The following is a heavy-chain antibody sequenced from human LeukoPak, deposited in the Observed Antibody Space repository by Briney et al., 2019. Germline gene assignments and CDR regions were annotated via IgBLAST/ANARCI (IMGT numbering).Heavy chain of an antibody. CDR3: TRDFVF. Sequence: PGGSLRLSCAASGFAFSTYWMDWVRQALGKGLEWVGNINQDGSVKHYVDSVRGRFTISRDNARNSVYLQMNALRVEDTAVYYCTRDFVFWGQGTLVTVSS. CDR2: INQDGSVK. J-gene: IGHJ4*02. V-gene: IGHV3-7*01. CDR1: GFAFSTYW. D-gene: IGHD3-3*01.